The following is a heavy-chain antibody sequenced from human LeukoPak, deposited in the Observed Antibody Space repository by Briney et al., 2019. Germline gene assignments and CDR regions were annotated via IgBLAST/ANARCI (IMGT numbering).Heavy chain of an antibody. CDR2: MNWNGKSI. J-gene: IGHJ5*02. CDR3: ARDKGSGWSWASNDNWFDP. V-gene: IGHV3-20*04. Sequence: SGGSLRLSCAASGFKFDDYGMSWVRQGPGKGLEWVSGMNWNGKSIGYADSVQGRFTISRDNAKNSLYLQMNSLRAEDTALYYCARDKGSGWSWASNDNWFDPWGQGTLVTVSS. CDR1: GFKFDDYG. D-gene: IGHD6-19*01.